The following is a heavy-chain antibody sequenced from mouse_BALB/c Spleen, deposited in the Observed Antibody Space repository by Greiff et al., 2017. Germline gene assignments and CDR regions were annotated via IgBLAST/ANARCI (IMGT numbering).Heavy chain of an antibody. CDR2: ISYDGSN. CDR1: GYSITSGYY. CDR3: ARGPYDYDVEDYFDD. V-gene: IGHV3-6*02. Sequence: DVQLQESGPGLVKPSQSLSLTCSVTGYSITSGYYWNWIRQFPGNKLEWMGYISYDGSNNYNPSLKNRISITRDTSKNQFFLKLNSVTTEDTATYYCARGPYDYDVEDYFDDWGQGTTLTVSS. D-gene: IGHD2-4*01. J-gene: IGHJ2*01.